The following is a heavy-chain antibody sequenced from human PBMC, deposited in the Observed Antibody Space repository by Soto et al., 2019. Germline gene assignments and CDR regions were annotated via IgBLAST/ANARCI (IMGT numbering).Heavy chain of an antibody. J-gene: IGHJ6*02. CDR3: AKDIGCSGGSCYGVRYYYGMEV. CDR1: GFTFDDYT. D-gene: IGHD2-15*01. V-gene: IGHV3-43*01. CDR2: ISWDGGST. Sequence: PGGSLRLSCAASGFTFDDYTMHWVRQAPGKGLEWVSLISWDGGSTYYADSVKGRFTISRDNSKNSLYLQMNSLRTEDTALYYCAKDIGCSGGSCYGVRYYYGMEVWGQGTTVTVSS.